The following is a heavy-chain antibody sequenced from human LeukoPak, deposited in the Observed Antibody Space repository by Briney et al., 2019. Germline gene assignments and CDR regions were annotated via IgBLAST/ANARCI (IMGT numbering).Heavy chain of an antibody. D-gene: IGHD3-22*01. V-gene: IGHV3-53*05. CDR2: IYSGGST. J-gene: IGHJ3*02. CDR3: AKDQEELYYYDSSGSFNAFGI. CDR1: GFTVGNNY. Sequence: GGSLRLSCAASGFTVGNNYMAWVRQVPGKGLEWVSFIYSGGSTYYADSVKGRFSISRDSSKNTLYLQMNSLRAEDTAVYYCAKDQEELYYYDSSGSFNAFGIWGQGTMVTVSS.